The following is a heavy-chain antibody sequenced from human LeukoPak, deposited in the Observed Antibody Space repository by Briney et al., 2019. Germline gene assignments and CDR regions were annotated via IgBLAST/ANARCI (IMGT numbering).Heavy chain of an antibody. CDR2: INPNSGGT. Sequence: ASVKVSCKASGYTFTGYYMHWVRQAPGQGLEWMGWINPNSGGTNYAQKFQGWVTRTRDTSISTAYMELSRLRSDDTAVYYCARDNYGSGEANWFDPWGQGTLVTVSS. CDR3: ARDNYGSGEANWFDP. V-gene: IGHV1-2*04. D-gene: IGHD3-10*01. CDR1: GYTFTGYY. J-gene: IGHJ5*02.